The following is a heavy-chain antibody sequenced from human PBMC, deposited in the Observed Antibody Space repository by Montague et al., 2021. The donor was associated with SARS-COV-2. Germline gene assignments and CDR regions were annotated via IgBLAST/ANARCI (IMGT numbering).Heavy chain of an antibody. D-gene: IGHD1-26*01. CDR3: ARLWDTVYYYYGMDV. CDR1: GGSISSSSYY. J-gene: IGHJ6*02. CDR2: IHYSGST. V-gene: IGHV4-39*01. Sequence: SETLSLTCAVSGGSISSSSYYWDWIRQPPGKGLEWIGSIHYSGSTYYNPSLRSRVSISVDTSKNQFSLKLSSVTAADTAVYYCARLWDTVYYYYGMDVWGQGTTVTVSS.